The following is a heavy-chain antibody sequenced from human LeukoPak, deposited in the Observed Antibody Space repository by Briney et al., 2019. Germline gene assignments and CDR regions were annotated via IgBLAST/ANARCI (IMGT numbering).Heavy chain of an antibody. V-gene: IGHV3-30-3*01. CDR3: AKGHSDYGTGFDL. Sequence: PGRSLRLSCAASGFTFSSYAMHWVRQAPGKGLEWVAVISYDGSNKYYADSVKGRFTISRDNSKNTLYLQMNSLRAEDTAVYYCAKGHSDYGTGFDLWGQGTLVTVSS. CDR1: GFTFSSYA. J-gene: IGHJ4*02. D-gene: IGHD4/OR15-4a*01. CDR2: ISYDGSNK.